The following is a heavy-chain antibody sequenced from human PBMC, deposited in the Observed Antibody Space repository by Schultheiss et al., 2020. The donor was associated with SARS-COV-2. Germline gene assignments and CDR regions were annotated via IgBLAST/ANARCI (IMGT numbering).Heavy chain of an antibody. D-gene: IGHD3-10*01. Sequence: GGSLRLSCAASGFTFSSYGMHWVRQAPGKGLEWVAFIRYDGSNKYYADSVKGRFTISRDNSKNTLYLQMNSLRAEDTAVYYCAKDRRVRGRFDYWGQGSLVTVSS. J-gene: IGHJ4*02. CDR1: GFTFSSYG. CDR3: AKDRRVRGRFDY. CDR2: IRYDGSNK. V-gene: IGHV3-30*02.